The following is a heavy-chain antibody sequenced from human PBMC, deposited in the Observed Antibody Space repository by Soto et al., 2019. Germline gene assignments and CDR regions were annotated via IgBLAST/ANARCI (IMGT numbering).Heavy chain of an antibody. CDR2: IYYSGST. V-gene: IGHV4-59*01. J-gene: IGHJ5*02. CDR3: ARVGDCSGGSCSAGWFDP. Sequence: SETLSLTCTVSGGSISSYYWSWIRQPPGKGLEWIGYIYYSGSTNYNPSLKSRVTISVDTSKNQFSLKLSSVTAADTAVYYCARVGDCSGGSCSAGWFDPWGQGTLVTVSS. CDR1: GGSISSYY. D-gene: IGHD2-15*01.